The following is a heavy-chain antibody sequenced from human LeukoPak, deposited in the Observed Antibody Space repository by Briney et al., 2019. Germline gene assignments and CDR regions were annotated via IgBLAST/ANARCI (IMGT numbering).Heavy chain of an antibody. CDR3: ARTSPAAILYYYYMDV. D-gene: IGHD2-2*02. V-gene: IGHV1-2*02. CDR1: GYTFTGYY. Sequence: GASVKVSCKASGYTFTGYYMRWVRQAPGQGLEWMGWINPNSGGTNYAQKFQGRVTMTRDTSISTAYMELSRLRSDDTAVYYCARTSPAAILYYYYMDVWGKGTTVTVSS. J-gene: IGHJ6*03. CDR2: INPNSGGT.